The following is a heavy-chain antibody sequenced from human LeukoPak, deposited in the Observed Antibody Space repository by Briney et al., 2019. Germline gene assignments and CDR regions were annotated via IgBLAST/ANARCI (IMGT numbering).Heavy chain of an antibody. CDR1: GYTFFSYY. CDR2: IQHNGGDT. Sequence: ASLKLSCKTSGYTFFSYYIHWVRQAPGQGLEWMGMIQHNGGDTYYAQRFQGRVTVSMDTSTSTVHMELSSLTSNDTAVFYCARTSTSGSSFDYWGQGTLVTVSS. J-gene: IGHJ4*02. V-gene: IGHV1-46*01. CDR3: ARTSTSGSSFDY. D-gene: IGHD1-26*01.